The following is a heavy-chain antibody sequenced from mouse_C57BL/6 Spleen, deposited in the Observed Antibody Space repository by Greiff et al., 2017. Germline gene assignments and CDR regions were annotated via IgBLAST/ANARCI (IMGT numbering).Heavy chain of an antibody. CDR1: GYSFTSGYY. CDR2: ISYDGSN. CDR3: AGGEYYDYDGAMDY. D-gene: IGHD2-4*01. V-gene: IGHV3-6*01. Sequence: EVKLMESGPGLVKPSQSLSLTCSVTGYSFTSGYYWNWIRQFPGNKLEWMGYISYDGSNNYNPSLKNRISITRDTSKNQFFLKLNSVTTEDTATYYCAGGEYYDYDGAMDYWGQGTSVTVSS. J-gene: IGHJ4*01.